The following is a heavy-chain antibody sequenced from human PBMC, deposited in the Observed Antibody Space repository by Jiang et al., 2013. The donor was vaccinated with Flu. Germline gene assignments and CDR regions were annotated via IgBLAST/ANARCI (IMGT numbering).Heavy chain of an antibody. CDR3: ATIIAAAGMFVGGAQISPYYFDY. D-gene: IGHD6-13*01. J-gene: IGHJ4*02. Sequence: GSELKKPGASVKVSCKASGDTFTDSALNWVRQAPGQGLEWMGWINTNTGIPTYAQGFTGRFVFSLDTSINTAYLQISSLKAEDTAVYFCATIIAAAGMFVGGAQISPYYFDYWGQGTLVTVSS. V-gene: IGHV7-4-1*02. CDR2: INTNTGIP. CDR1: GDTFTDSA.